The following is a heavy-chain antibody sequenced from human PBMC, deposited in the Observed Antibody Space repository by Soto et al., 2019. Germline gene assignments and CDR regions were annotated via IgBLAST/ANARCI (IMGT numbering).Heavy chain of an antibody. D-gene: IGHD3-3*01. V-gene: IGHV1-3*01. CDR1: GYTFIRYN. CDR3: AHTRFLERFLCMDV. Sequence: ASVKVSCKTPGYTFIRYNIHWVRQAPGQRLARMGWINAGNGKTKYSQKFQGRVTLTRDESTSTAYMELSSLRSEETAVYYCAHTRFLERFLCMDVWGQGTTVSVSS. J-gene: IGHJ6*02. CDR2: INAGNGKT.